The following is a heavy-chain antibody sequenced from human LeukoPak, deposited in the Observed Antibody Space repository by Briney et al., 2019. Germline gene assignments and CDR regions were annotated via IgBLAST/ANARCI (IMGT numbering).Heavy chain of an antibody. D-gene: IGHD6-19*01. CDR2: ISHNSGSI. J-gene: IGHJ3*02. CDR1: GFTFDDYA. Sequence: PGRSLRLSCAASGFTFDDYAMHWVRQAPGKGLEWVSGISHNSGSIGYADSVKGRFTISRDNAKNSLYLQMNSLRAEDTAVYYCARVGLAVDGAFDIWGQGTMVTVSS. CDR3: ARVGLAVDGAFDI. V-gene: IGHV3-9*01.